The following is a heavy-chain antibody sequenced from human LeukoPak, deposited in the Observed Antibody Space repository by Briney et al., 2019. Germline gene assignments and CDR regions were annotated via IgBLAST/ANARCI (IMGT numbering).Heavy chain of an antibody. CDR2: ISYDGSNK. CDR1: GFTFSSYA. CDR3: ATEMAALDY. J-gene: IGHJ4*02. D-gene: IGHD5-24*01. V-gene: IGHV3-30-3*01. Sequence: GGSLRLSCAASGFTFSSYAMHWVRQAPGKGLEWVAAISYDGSNKYYADSVKGRFTISRDNSKNTLYLQMNSLRAEDTAVYYCATEMAALDYWGQGTLVTVSS.